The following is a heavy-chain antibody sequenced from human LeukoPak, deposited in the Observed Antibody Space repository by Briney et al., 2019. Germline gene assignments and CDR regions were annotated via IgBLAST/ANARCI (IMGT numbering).Heavy chain of an antibody. Sequence: GGSLRLSCSASGFTFSTYAMHWLRQAPGKGLESFSTISSNGGSTYYAASVKGRFTISSDNSMNTLYLQMSSLTAEDMAVYYCARLENSGYWGQGTLVTVSS. V-gene: IGHV3-64D*09. D-gene: IGHD1-26*01. CDR1: GFTFSTYA. J-gene: IGHJ4*02. CDR2: ISSNGGST. CDR3: ARLENSGY.